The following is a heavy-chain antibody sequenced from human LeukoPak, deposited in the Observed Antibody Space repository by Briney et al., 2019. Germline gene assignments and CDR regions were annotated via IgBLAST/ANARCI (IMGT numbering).Heavy chain of an antibody. D-gene: IGHD1-26*01. CDR3: ARAPGGSYYLDY. Sequence: SVKVSCKASGYTFTSYAMHWVRQAPGQRLEWMGGIIPIFGTANYAQKFQGRVTITADESTSTAYMELSSLRSEDTAVYYCARAPGGSYYLDYWGQGTLVTVSS. CDR1: GYTFTSYA. CDR2: IIPIFGTA. V-gene: IGHV1-69*13. J-gene: IGHJ4*02.